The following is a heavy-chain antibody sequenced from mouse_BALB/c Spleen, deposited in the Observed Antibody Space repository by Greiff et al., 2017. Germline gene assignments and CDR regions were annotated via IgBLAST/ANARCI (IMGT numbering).Heavy chain of an antibody. D-gene: IGHD2-3*01. J-gene: IGHJ4*01. CDR3: AGWLLGAMDY. CDR1: GFSLTSYG. CDR2: IWSGGST. Sequence: VKLMESGPGLVQPSQSLSITCTVSGFSLTSYGVHWVRQSPGKGLEWLGVIWSGGSTDYNAAFISRLSISKDNSKSQVFFKMNSLQANDTAIYYCAGWLLGAMDYWGQGTSVTVAS. V-gene: IGHV2-2*02.